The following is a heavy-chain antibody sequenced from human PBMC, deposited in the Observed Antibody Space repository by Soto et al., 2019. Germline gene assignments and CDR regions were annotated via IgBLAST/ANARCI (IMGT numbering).Heavy chain of an antibody. V-gene: IGHV4-59*01. CDR2: IYYSGST. Sequence: SETLSLTCTVSGGSISSYYWSWIRQPPGKGLEWIGYIYYSGSTNYNPSLKSRVTISVDTSKNQFSLKLSSVTAADTVVYYCARMKPTMTTVVFDYWGQGTLVTVSS. D-gene: IGHD4-17*01. CDR3: ARMKPTMTTVVFDY. CDR1: GGSISSYY. J-gene: IGHJ4*02.